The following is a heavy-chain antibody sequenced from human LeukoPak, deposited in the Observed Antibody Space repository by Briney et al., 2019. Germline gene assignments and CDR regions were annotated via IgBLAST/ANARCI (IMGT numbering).Heavy chain of an antibody. CDR3: ARDESTAVGGVLIRY. CDR2: INPGGGST. V-gene: IGHV1-46*01. D-gene: IGHD3-3*01. Sequence: ASVKVSCKASGYTFTNYGIVWVRQAPGQGLEWMGIINPGGGSTNYAQKFQGRVTMTRDTSTSTVYVELSSLRSEDTAVYYCARDESTAVGGVLIRYWGQGTLVTVSS. J-gene: IGHJ4*02. CDR1: GYTFTNYG.